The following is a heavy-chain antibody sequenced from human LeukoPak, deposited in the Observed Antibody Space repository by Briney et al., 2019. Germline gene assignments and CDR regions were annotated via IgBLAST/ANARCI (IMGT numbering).Heavy chain of an antibody. J-gene: IGHJ4*02. CDR2: IYYSGST. V-gene: IGHV4-39*01. Sequence: SETLSLTCTVSGGSISSSSYYWGWIRQPPGKGLEWIGSIYYSGSTYYNPSLKSRVTISVDTSKNQFSLKLSSVTAADTAVYYCARTYYYDSSGYYYFDYWGQGTLVTVFS. D-gene: IGHD3-22*01. CDR1: GGSISSSSYY. CDR3: ARTYYYDSSGYYYFDY.